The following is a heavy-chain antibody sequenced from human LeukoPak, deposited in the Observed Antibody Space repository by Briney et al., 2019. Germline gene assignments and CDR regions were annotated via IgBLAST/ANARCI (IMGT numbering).Heavy chain of an antibody. D-gene: IGHD5-12*01. CDR2: IKQDGGEK. J-gene: IGHJ4*02. CDR3: ARDVDANY. V-gene: IGHV3-7*01. CDR1: GFSFSSYW. Sequence: GGSLRLSCIASGFSFSSYWMTWVRQAPGKGLEWLANIKQDGGEKYYVDSVKGRFTISRDNAKNSLSLQMYSLRAEDTALYYCARDVDANYWGQGTLVTVSS.